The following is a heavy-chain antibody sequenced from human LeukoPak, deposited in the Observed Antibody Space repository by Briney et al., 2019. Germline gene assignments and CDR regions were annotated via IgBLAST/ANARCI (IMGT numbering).Heavy chain of an antibody. Sequence: PSETLSLTCTVSGGSISSHYWTWIRQPPGTGLEWIGYIYYRGGTNYNPSLQSRVTISVDTSKNQFSLKLSSVTAADTAVYYCARVKTAGPWGYYYYGMDVWGQGTTVTVSS. CDR1: GGSISSHY. CDR2: IYYRGGT. CDR3: ARVKTAGPWGYYYYGMDV. V-gene: IGHV4-59*11. D-gene: IGHD6-13*01. J-gene: IGHJ6*02.